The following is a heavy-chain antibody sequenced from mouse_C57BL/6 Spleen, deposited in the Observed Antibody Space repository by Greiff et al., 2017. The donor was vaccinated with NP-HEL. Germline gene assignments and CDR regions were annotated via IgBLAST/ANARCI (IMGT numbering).Heavy chain of an antibody. CDR2: IDPANGNT. J-gene: IGHJ4*01. V-gene: IGHV14-3*01. CDR1: GFNIKNTY. D-gene: IGHD1-1*01. CDR3: APYYYGSSYSYAMDY. Sequence: VQLKQSVAELVRPGASVKLSCTASGFNIKNTYMHWVKQRPEQGLEWIGRIDPANGNTKYAPKFQGKATITADTSSNTAYLQLSSLTSEDTAIYYCAPYYYGSSYSYAMDYWGQGTSVTVSS.